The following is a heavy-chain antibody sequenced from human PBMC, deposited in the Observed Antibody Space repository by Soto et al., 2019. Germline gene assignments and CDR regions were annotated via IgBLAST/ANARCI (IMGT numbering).Heavy chain of an antibody. CDR3: ATAPYGPNSDYFDY. CDR2: ISWNSRAI. D-gene: IGHD2-15*01. CDR1: GITFDDYA. J-gene: IGHJ4*02. Sequence: EVQLVESGGGLVQPGRSLRLSCAASGITFDDYAMHWVRQAPGKGLEWVSSISWNSRAIGYADSVRGRFTISRDNAKNSLYLQMNSLRAEDTALYFCATAPYGPNSDYFDYWGQGTLVTVSS. V-gene: IGHV3-9*01.